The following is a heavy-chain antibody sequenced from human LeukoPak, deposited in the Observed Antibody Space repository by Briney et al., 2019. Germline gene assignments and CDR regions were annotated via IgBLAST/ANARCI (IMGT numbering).Heavy chain of an antibody. J-gene: IGHJ4*02. CDR3: ARFYYDSSGYRPDY. CDR1: GYTFTGYY. V-gene: IGHV1-2*02. Sequence: ASVKVSCKASGYTFTGYYIHWVRQAPGQGLEWMGWINPNINGTNYAQKFQGRVTMTGDRSISTAYMELSRLRSDDTAVYYCARFYYDSSGYRPDYWGQGTLVTVSS. D-gene: IGHD3-22*01. CDR2: INPNINGT.